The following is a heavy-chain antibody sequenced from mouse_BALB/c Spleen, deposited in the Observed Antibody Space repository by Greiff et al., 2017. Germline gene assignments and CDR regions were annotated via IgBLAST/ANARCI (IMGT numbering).Heavy chain of an antibody. J-gene: IGHJ3*01. CDR2: ISYSGST. CDR3: ARSHGNTWFAY. CDR1: GDSITSCY. D-gene: IGHD2-1*01. V-gene: IGHV3-8*02. Sequence: VQLKESGPSLVKPSQTLSLTCSVTGDSITSCYWNWIRKFPGNKLEYMGYISYSGSTYYNPSLKSRISITRDTSKNQYYLQLNSVTTEDTATYYCARSHGNTWFAYWGQGTLVTVSA.